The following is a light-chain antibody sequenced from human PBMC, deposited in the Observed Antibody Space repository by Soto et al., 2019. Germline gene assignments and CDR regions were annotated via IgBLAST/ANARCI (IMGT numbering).Light chain of an antibody. CDR2: SNN. J-gene: IGLJ1*01. V-gene: IGLV1-44*01. CDR3: AAWDDSLNGYV. CDR1: SSNIGDNA. Sequence: QLVLTHPPSASGTPGQRVTISCSGSSSNIGDNAVNWYQQLPGTAPKLLIYSNNQRPSGVPDRFSGSKSGTSASLAISGLQSEDEADYYCAAWDDSLNGYVFGTGTKLTVL.